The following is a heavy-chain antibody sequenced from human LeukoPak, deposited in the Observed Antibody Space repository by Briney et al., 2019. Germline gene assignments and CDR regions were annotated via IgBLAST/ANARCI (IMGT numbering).Heavy chain of an antibody. J-gene: IGHJ4*02. CDR2: IYHSGST. D-gene: IGHD6-13*01. V-gene: IGHV4-30-2*01. CDR3: ARWSWSVDY. CDR1: GGSISSGGYS. Sequence: SETLSLTCAVSGGSISSGGYSWSWIRQPPGKGLEWIGYIYHSGSTYYNPSLKSRVTISVDRSKNQFSLKLSSVTAADTAVYYCARWSWSVDYWGQGTLVTVSS.